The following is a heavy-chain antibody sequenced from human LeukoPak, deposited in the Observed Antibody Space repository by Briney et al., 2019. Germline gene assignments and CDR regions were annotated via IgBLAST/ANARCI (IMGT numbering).Heavy chain of an antibody. Sequence: SETLSLTCAVYGGSFSDYYWSWIRQPPGKGLEWIGEINHSGNTNYNPSLKSRVTISVDTSKDQFSLKLTSVTAADTAVYYCARTVGGVKEFDNWGQGTLVTVSS. D-gene: IGHD3-16*01. V-gene: IGHV4-34*01. CDR3: ARTVGGVKEFDN. CDR1: GGSFSDYY. CDR2: INHSGNT. J-gene: IGHJ4*02.